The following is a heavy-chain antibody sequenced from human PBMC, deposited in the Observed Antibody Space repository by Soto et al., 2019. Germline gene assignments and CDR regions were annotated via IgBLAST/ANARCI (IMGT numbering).Heavy chain of an antibody. CDR2: INHSGST. Sequence: TSETLSLTCAVYGGSFSGYYWSWIRQPPGKGLEWIGEINHSGSTNYNPSLKSRVTISVDTSKNQFSLKLSSVTAADTAVYYCARALLGYCSSTSCYPYYGMDVWGQGTTVTVSS. V-gene: IGHV4-34*01. J-gene: IGHJ6*02. CDR1: GGSFSGYY. D-gene: IGHD2-2*01. CDR3: ARALLGYCSSTSCYPYYGMDV.